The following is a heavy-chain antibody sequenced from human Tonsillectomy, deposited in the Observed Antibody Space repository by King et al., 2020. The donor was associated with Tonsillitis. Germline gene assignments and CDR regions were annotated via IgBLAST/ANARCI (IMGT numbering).Heavy chain of an antibody. V-gene: IGHV1-18*01. J-gene: IGHJ4*02. CDR1: GYTFTSYG. Sequence: QLVQSGAEVKKPGASVKVSCKASGYTFTSYGVSWVRQAPGQGLEWMGWISVYNGNTNYAQKFQGRVTMTTDTSTSTAYMELRSLRSDDTAVYYCAREDYYDSSGFGDYWGQGTLVTVSS. CDR3: AREDYYDSSGFGDY. CDR2: ISVYNGNT. D-gene: IGHD3-22*01.